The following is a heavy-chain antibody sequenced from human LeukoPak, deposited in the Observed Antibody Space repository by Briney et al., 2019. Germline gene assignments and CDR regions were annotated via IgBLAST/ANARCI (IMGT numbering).Heavy chain of an antibody. Sequence: AGGSLRLSCAASGFTFSDYYMSWIRQAPGKGLEWVSYISSSGSTIYYADSVKGRFTISRDNAKNSLYLQMNSLRAEGTAVYYCAREGAYGSGNDAFDIWGQGTMVTVSS. D-gene: IGHD3-10*01. CDR3: AREGAYGSGNDAFDI. CDR1: GFTFSDYY. J-gene: IGHJ3*02. V-gene: IGHV3-11*01. CDR2: ISSSGSTI.